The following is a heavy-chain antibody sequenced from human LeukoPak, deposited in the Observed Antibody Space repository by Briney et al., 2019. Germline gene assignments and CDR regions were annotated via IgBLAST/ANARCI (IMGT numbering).Heavy chain of an antibody. J-gene: IGHJ4*02. CDR1: GFTFSSYG. Sequence: GGSLRLSCAASGFTFSSYGMHWVRQAPGKGLEWVAVIWYDGSNKYYADSVKGRFTISRDNSKNTLYLQMNSLRAEDTAVYYCARDPYCSGGSCYRLGFDYWGQGTLVTVSS. CDR2: IWYDGSNK. V-gene: IGHV3-33*01. CDR3: ARDPYCSGGSCYRLGFDY. D-gene: IGHD2-15*01.